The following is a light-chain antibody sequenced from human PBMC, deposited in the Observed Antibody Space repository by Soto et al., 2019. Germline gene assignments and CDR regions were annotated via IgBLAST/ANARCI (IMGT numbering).Light chain of an antibody. J-gene: IGKJ1*01. CDR2: GAS. V-gene: IGKV3-20*01. CDR1: QSVSSN. CDR3: QQYGSSPTWT. Sequence: EIVMTQSPATLSLSPGERATLSCRSSQSVSSNLAWYRQKPGQAPWPLIYGASSRATGIPDRFSGSGSGTDFTLTISRLEPEDFAVYYCQQYGSSPTWTFGQGTKVDIK.